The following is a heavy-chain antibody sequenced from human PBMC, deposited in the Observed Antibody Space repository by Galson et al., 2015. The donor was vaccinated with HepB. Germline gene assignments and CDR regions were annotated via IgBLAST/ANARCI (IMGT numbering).Heavy chain of an antibody. Sequence: SLRLSCAASGFTFSDYYMSWIRQAPGKGLEWVSYISTGGSAIYYADAVKGRFTISRDNARNSLYLQMNSLRAEDTALYYCARGHYGLDVWGQGTTVTVSS. CDR2: ISTGGSAI. CDR1: GFTFSDYY. CDR3: ARGHYGLDV. V-gene: IGHV3-11*01. J-gene: IGHJ6*02.